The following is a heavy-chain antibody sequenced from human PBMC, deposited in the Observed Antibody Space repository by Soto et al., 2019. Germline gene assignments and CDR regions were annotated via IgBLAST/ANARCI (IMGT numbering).Heavy chain of an antibody. Sequence: ASVKVSCKASGYTFTSYAMHWVRQAPAQRLEWMGWINAGNGNTKYSQKFQGRVTITRDTSASTAYMELSSLRSEDTAVYYCATDIWSIAAHYWGQGTLVTLSS. CDR3: ATDIWSIAAHY. CDR2: INAGNGNT. D-gene: IGHD6-6*01. CDR1: GYTFTSYA. J-gene: IGHJ4*02. V-gene: IGHV1-3*01.